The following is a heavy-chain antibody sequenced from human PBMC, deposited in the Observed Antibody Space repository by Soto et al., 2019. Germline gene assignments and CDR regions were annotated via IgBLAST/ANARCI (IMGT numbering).Heavy chain of an antibody. CDR3: ARDSSGFAENWRGR. Sequence: ASVKVSCKASGYTFTGYYMNWVRQAPGQGLEWMGWINPKSGNTKYAQKFQGRVTMTRDTSMTTAYMELTRLRSDHTAVFYCARDSSGFAENWRGRWGQGTLGTVAS. CDR1: GYTFTGYY. D-gene: IGHD3-22*01. CDR2: INPKSGNT. J-gene: IGHJ5*02. V-gene: IGHV1-2*02.